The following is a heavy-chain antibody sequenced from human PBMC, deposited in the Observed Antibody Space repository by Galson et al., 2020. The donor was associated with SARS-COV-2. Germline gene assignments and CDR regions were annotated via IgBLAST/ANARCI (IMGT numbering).Heavy chain of an antibody. J-gene: IGHJ4*02. CDR2: IYYNGIT. D-gene: IGHD4-17*01. V-gene: IGHV4-39*01. CDR1: GDSISSSVYY. CDR3: ARDDYGGNYELDY. Sequence: ETSETLSLTCTVSGDSISSSVYYWGWIRQPPGKGLEWIGSIYYNGITYYNPSLKSRVTISVDTSKNQFSLKVKSVTASDTAVYYCARDDYGGNYELDYWGQGTLVTGSS.